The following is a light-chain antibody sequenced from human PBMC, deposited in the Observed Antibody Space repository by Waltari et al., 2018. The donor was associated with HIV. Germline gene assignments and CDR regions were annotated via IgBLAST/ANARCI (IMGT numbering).Light chain of an antibody. Sequence: HSALTQPASMSGSLGQSITISCLVRRNDVGGFNYASWYQQSPDKAPRLVFYDVSNRPSGVSGRFSGSKSGSAASLTISGLQPEDEADYYCCSYSSSGTVLFGGGTRLTVL. CDR1: RNDVGGFNY. V-gene: IGLV2-14*03. J-gene: IGLJ2*01. CDR2: DVS. CDR3: CSYSSSGTVL.